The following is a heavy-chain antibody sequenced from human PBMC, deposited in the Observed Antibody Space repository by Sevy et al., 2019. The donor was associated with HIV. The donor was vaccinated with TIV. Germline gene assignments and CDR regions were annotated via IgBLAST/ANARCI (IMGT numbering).Heavy chain of an antibody. CDR3: AFSYYDSSGYYYGFDY. CDR2: IIPIFGTA. J-gene: IGHJ4*02. Sequence: ASVKVSCKASGGTFSSYAISWVRQAPGQGLEWMAGIIPIFGTANYAQKFQGRVTITADESTSTAYMELSSLRSEDTAVYHCAFSYYDSSGYYYGFDYWGQGTLVTVSS. CDR1: GGTFSSYA. D-gene: IGHD3-22*01. V-gene: IGHV1-69*13.